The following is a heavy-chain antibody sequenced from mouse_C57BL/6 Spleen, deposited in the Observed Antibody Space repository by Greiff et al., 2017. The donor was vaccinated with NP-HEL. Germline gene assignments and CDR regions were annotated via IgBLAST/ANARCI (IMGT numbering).Heavy chain of an antibody. Sequence: VQLQQPGAELVKPGASVKLSCKASGYTFTSYWMHWVKQRPGQGLEWIGMIHPNSGSTNYNEKFKSKATLTVDKSSSTAYMQLSSLTSEDSAVYYCAREEYYYGSSYDFDYWGQGTTLTVSS. V-gene: IGHV1-64*01. CDR3: AREEYYYGSSYDFDY. CDR1: GYTFTSYW. D-gene: IGHD1-1*01. J-gene: IGHJ2*01. CDR2: IHPNSGST.